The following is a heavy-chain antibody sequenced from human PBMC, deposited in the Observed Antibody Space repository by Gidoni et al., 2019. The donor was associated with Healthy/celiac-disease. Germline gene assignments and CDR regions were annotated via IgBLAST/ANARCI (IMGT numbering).Heavy chain of an antibody. J-gene: IGHJ4*02. CDR3: ARGYYYDSVGYSD. CDR1: GGSFSNYY. Sequence: QVQLQQWSAGLLKPSETLSLSCAVYGGSFSNYYWTWIRQPPGKGLEWIGEINHSGSTNYNPSLKSRATISVDTSKNQFSLKLSSVTAADTAVYYCARGYYYDSVGYSDWGQGTLVTVSS. CDR2: INHSGST. V-gene: IGHV4-34*01. D-gene: IGHD3-22*01.